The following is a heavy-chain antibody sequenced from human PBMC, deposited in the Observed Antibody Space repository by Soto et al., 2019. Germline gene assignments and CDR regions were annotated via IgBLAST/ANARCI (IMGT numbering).Heavy chain of an antibody. D-gene: IGHD3-10*01. CDR2: IYYSGST. CDR3: ARGSYTMVRGVTGGMDV. Sequence: PSETLSLTCTVSGGSISSSSYYWGWIRQPPGKGLEWIGSIYYSGSTYYNPSLKSRVTISVDTSKNQFSLKLSSVTAADTAVYYCARGSYTMVRGVTGGMDVWGQATTVTVSS. CDR1: GGSISSSSYY. V-gene: IGHV4-39*01. J-gene: IGHJ6*02.